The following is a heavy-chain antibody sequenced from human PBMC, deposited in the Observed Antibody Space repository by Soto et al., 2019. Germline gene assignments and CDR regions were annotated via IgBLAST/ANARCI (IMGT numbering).Heavy chain of an antibody. CDR1: GYTFTSYA. Sequence: ASVKVSCKASGYTFTSYAMLWVRQAPGQGLEWMGWINAGNGNTKYSQKFQGRVAITRDTSASTAYLELSSLRSEDTAVYYCARDPGYRYGNTWGQGTLVTVS. D-gene: IGHD5-18*01. CDR2: INAGNGNT. J-gene: IGHJ5*02. CDR3: ARDPGYRYGNT. V-gene: IGHV1-3*01.